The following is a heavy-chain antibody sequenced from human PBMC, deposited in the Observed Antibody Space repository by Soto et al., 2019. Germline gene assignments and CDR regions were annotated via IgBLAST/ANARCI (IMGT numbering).Heavy chain of an antibody. CDR1: GGTFSSYA. CDR3: ARAGYEIYYYYYGMDV. CDR2: IIPIFGTA. V-gene: IGHV1-69*13. J-gene: IGHJ6*02. Sequence: SVKVSCKASGGTFSSYAISWVRQAPGQGLEWMGGIIPIFGTANYAQKFQGRVTITADESTSTAYMELSSLRSEDTAVYYCARAGYEIYYYYYGMDVWGQGTTVTVSS. D-gene: IGHD1-1*01.